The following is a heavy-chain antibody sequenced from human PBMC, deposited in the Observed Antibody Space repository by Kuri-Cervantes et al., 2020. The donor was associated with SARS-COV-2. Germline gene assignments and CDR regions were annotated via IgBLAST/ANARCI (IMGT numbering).Heavy chain of an antibody. Sequence: GGSLRLSWNGSGYSCTSYWIGWVRQMPGKGLEWMGIIYPGDSDTRYSPSFQGRVTISADKSISTAYLQWSSLKASDTAMYYCARSAAPPALYYGMDVWGQGTTVTVSS. CDR3: ARSAAPPALYYGMDV. J-gene: IGHJ6*02. CDR2: IYPGDSDT. D-gene: IGHD2-15*01. CDR1: GYSCTSYW. V-gene: IGHV5-51*01.